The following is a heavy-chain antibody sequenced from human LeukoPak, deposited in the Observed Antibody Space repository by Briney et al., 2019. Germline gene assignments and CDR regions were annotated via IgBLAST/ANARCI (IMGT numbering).Heavy chain of an antibody. Sequence: GASVKVSCKASGYTFTSYYMHWVRQAPGQGLEWMGIINPSGGATSYAQKFQGRVTMTRDTSTSTVYMELSSLRSEDTAVYYCARVDTAMVIDYWGQGTLVTVSS. V-gene: IGHV1-46*01. D-gene: IGHD5-18*01. CDR2: INPSGGAT. CDR3: ARVDTAMVIDY. CDR1: GYTFTSYY. J-gene: IGHJ4*02.